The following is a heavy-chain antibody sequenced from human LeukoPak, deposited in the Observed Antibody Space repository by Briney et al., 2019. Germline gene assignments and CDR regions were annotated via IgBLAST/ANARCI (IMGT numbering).Heavy chain of an antibody. Sequence: GVSLRLSCVASGFTFDNYEMNWVRQAPGKGLEWLSYISSSGSTIYYRDSVKGRFTISRDNAKNSLYLQMNSLRAEDTALYYCARGTTVVSFFDIWGQGTMVAVSS. CDR1: GFTFDNYE. D-gene: IGHD4-23*01. CDR2: ISSSGSTI. CDR3: ARGTTVVSFFDI. V-gene: IGHV3-48*03. J-gene: IGHJ4*02.